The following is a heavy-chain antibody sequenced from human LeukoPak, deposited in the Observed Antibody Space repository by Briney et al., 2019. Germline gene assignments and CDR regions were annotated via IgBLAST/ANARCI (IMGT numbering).Heavy chain of an antibody. J-gene: IGHJ4*02. CDR1: GFTFSSYG. Sequence: GGSLRLSCAASGFTFSSYGMSWVRQAPGKWLEWVSAISGSGGSTYYADSVKGRFTISRDNSKNTLYLQMNSLRAEDTAVYYCAKVHPRVRGVIPNDYWGQGTLVTVSS. V-gene: IGHV3-23*01. CDR2: ISGSGGST. CDR3: AKVHPRVRGVIPNDY. D-gene: IGHD3-10*01.